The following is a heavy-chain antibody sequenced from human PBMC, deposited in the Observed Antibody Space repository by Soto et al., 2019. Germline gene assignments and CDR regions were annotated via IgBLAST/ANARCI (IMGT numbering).Heavy chain of an antibody. J-gene: IGHJ6*02. D-gene: IGHD3-10*01. CDR1: GGSISSYY. Sequence: QVQLQESGPGLVKPSETLSLTCTVSGGSISSYYWSWIRQPPGKGLEWIGYIYYSGSTNYNPSLKSRVTISVDTSKNQFSLQLSSVTAAHTAVYYCARVGYSYGMDVWGQGTTVTVSS. CDR2: IYYSGST. CDR3: ARVGYSYGMDV. V-gene: IGHV4-59*01.